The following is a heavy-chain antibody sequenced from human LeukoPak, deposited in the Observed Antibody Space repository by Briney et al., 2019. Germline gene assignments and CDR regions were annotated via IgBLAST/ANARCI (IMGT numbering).Heavy chain of an antibody. Sequence: SSETLSLTCTVSGYSISSGYYWGWIRQPPGKGLEWIGSIYHSGSTYYNPSLKSRVTISVDTSKNQFSLKLSSVTAADTAVYYCAREPTYGDYPLYFDYWGQGTLVTVSS. CDR1: GYSISSGYY. J-gene: IGHJ4*02. CDR2: IYHSGST. CDR3: AREPTYGDYPLYFDY. D-gene: IGHD4-17*01. V-gene: IGHV4-38-2*02.